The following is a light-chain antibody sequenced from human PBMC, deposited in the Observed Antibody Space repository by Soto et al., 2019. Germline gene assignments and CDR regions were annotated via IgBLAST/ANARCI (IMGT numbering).Light chain of an antibody. Sequence: QSALTQPDSVSGSPGQSITISCAGTSSDVTGYNYVSWYQQHPGKAPKLMIYEVSNRPSGVSNRFSGSKSGNTASLTISGLQTEDEADYYCSSYPINTLYVFGHGT. V-gene: IGLV2-14*01. CDR1: SSDVTGYNY. J-gene: IGLJ1*01. CDR2: EVS. CDR3: SSYPINTLYV.